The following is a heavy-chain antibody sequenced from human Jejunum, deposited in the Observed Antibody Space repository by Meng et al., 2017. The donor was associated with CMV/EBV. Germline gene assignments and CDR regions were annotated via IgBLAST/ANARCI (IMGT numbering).Heavy chain of an antibody. CDR3: ARVRDLVHWSFDL. J-gene: IGHJ2*01. Sequence: QWQLVGSGGGLVNPGGYLTLSGSSSTFTFRDYSMSWIRQAPGKGLEWVSYISSRSTFTNFADSVKGRFTISRDNAKNSLYLQMNSLRADDTAIYYCARVRDLVHWSFDLWGRGTLVTVSS. V-gene: IGHV3-11*05. CDR2: ISSRSTFT. CDR1: TFTFRDYS.